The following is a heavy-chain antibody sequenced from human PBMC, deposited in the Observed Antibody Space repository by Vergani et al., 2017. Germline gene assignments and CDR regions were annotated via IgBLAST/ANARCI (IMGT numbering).Heavy chain of an antibody. CDR1: GFTFSTYG. D-gene: IGHD3-22*01. CDR2: IWFDGTVK. Sequence: QVQLVESGGGVVQPGGSLRLSCAASGFTFSTYGMHWVRQAPGKGLEWVAFIWFDGTVKIYAESVKGRFTVSRDNSRNTLSLQMNSLTAEDTAIYYCAGPQGTSAYYYGGFDYWGQGILVTVSS. J-gene: IGHJ4*02. CDR3: AGPQGTSAYYYGGFDY. V-gene: IGHV3-33*01.